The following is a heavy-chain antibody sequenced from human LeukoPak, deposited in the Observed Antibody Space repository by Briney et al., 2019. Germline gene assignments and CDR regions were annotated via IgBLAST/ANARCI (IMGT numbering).Heavy chain of an antibody. D-gene: IGHD3-10*01. V-gene: IGHV4-39*01. CDR2: IYNSGTT. CDR3: ASRVYGLGSFNY. Sequence: SETLSLTCTASGDSISSTSYYWDWIRQPPGKGLEWIGSIYNSGTTYYNPSLKGRVTISVDTSKNQFSLKVSSVTAADTAVYYCASRVYGLGSFNYWGQGTLVTVSS. J-gene: IGHJ4*01. CDR1: GDSISSTSYY.